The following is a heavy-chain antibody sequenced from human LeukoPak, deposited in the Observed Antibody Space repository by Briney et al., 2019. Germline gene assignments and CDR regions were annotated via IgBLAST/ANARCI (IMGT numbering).Heavy chain of an antibody. J-gene: IGHJ4*02. D-gene: IGHD3-22*01. CDR2: ISWDGGST. Sequence: GGSLRLSCAASGFTFDDYAMHWVRQAPGKGLEWVSLISWDGGSTYYADSVKGRFTISRDNSKNTLYLQMNSLRAEDTAVYYCAKDPDYYEGYWGQGTLVTVSS. CDR3: AKDPDYYEGY. V-gene: IGHV3-43D*03. CDR1: GFTFDDYA.